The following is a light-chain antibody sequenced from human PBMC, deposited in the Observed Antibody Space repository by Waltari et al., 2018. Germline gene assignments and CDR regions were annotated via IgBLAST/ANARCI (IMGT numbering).Light chain of an antibody. Sequence: DIVMTQSPDSLAVSLGERATINCRSSQSLLFTSNNKNYLSWYQKKAGQPPRLLLYWASTRESGVPDRFSGGGSGTEFTLSISSLQAEDVAVYYCQQYYNTALTFGGGTKVDI. CDR1: QSLLFTSNNKNY. CDR3: QQYYNTALT. J-gene: IGKJ4*01. V-gene: IGKV4-1*01. CDR2: WAS.